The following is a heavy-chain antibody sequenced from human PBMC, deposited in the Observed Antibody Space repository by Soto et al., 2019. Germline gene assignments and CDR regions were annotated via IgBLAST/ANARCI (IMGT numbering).Heavy chain of an antibody. CDR3: ARDRITTRGDAFDL. J-gene: IGHJ3*01. CDR1: GGTFSTYI. D-gene: IGHD3-3*01. V-gene: IGHV1-69*08. CDR2: IIPIPDIT. Sequence: QVQLVQSGAEVRKPGSSVKVSCKAPGGTFSTYIISWVRQAPGQGLEWMGRIIPIPDITNYANKFQGRVTITADRSTSTAYMELTGLKSEDTAVYYCARDRITTRGDAFDLWGQGTLVTVSS.